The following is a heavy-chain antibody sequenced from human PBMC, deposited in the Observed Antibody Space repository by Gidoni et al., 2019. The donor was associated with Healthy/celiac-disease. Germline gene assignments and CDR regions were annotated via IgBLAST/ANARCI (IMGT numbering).Heavy chain of an antibody. CDR2: ISWNSGSI. J-gene: IGHJ4*02. D-gene: IGHD6-19*01. CDR1: GFTFDDYA. V-gene: IGHV3-9*01. Sequence: EVQLVESGGGLVQPGRSLRLSCAASGFTFDDYAMHWVRQAPGKGLEWVSGISWNSGSIGYADSVKGRFTISRDNAKNSLYLQMNSLRAEDTALYYCAKTHFIAVAGTVSGYFDYWGQGTLVTVSS. CDR3: AKTHFIAVAGTVSGYFDY.